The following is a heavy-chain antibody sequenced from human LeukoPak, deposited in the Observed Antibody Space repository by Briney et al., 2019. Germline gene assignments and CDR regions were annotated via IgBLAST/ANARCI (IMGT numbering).Heavy chain of an antibody. D-gene: IGHD3-10*01. CDR3: ARDRITMVRGVILYYYGMDV. J-gene: IGHJ6*02. CDR2: IWYDGSNK. CDR1: GFTFSSYG. Sequence: GGSLRLSCAASGFTFSSYGMHWVRQAPGKGLEWVAVIWYDGSNKYYADSVKGRFTISRDNSKNTLYLQMNSLRAEDTAVYYCARDRITMVRGVILYYYGMDVWGQGTTVTVSS. V-gene: IGHV3-33*01.